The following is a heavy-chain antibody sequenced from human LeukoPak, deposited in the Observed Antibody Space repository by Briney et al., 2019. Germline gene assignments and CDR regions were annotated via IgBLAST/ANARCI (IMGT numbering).Heavy chain of an antibody. CDR3: ARDRDVWGSYQYYFDY. CDR1: GFSVRTTY. Sequence: GGSLRLSCAASGFSVRTTYMSWVRQAPGKGLVWVSRINSDGSSTKCADSVKGRFTISRDNAKNSLYLQMNSLRAEDTAVYYCARDRDVWGSYQYYFDYWGQGTLVTVSS. D-gene: IGHD3-16*02. CDR2: INSDGSST. V-gene: IGHV3-74*03. J-gene: IGHJ4*02.